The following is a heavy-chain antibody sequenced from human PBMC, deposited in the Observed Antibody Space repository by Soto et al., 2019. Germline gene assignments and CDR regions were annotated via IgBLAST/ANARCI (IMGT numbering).Heavy chain of an antibody. V-gene: IGHV1-46*01. D-gene: IGHD2-21*01. CDR1: GYTFTSYY. J-gene: IGHJ6*02. CDR3: ARCPRHSGHIFYYYYGMDV. Sequence: ASVKVSCKASGYTFTSYYMHWVRQAPGQGLEWMGIINPSGGSTSYAQKFQGRVTMTRDTSTSTVYMELSSLRSEETAVYYCARCPRHSGHIFYYYYGMDVWGQGTTVTVSS. CDR2: INPSGGST.